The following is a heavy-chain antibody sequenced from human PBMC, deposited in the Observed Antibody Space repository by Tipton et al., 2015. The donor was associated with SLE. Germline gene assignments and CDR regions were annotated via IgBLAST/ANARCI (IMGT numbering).Heavy chain of an antibody. CDR3: AKFEKTTDFYLDS. CDR2: ISGGGGST. Sequence: GSLRLSCATSGFTFSSYALSWVRRAPGKGLEWVSAISGGGGSTYYADFVKGRFSISIDKSKKTLFLQMNSLRVDDTATYYCAKFEKTTDFYLDSWGQGTLVSVPS. CDR1: GFTFSSYA. J-gene: IGHJ4*02. D-gene: IGHD1/OR15-1a*01. V-gene: IGHV3-23*01.